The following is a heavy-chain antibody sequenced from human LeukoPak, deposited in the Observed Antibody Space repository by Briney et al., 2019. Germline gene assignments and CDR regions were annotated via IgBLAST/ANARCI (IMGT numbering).Heavy chain of an antibody. Sequence: PSETLSLTCAVSGGSISSYYWSWIRQPPGKGLQWIGYIYYSGSTNYNPSLKSRVTISVDTSKDQFSLKLSSVTAADTAVYYCARVTSVPAAMGVFYYYYMDVWGKGTTVTISS. CDR2: IYYSGST. V-gene: IGHV4-59*01. J-gene: IGHJ6*03. CDR3: ARVTSVPAAMGVFYYYYMDV. CDR1: GGSISSYY. D-gene: IGHD2-2*01.